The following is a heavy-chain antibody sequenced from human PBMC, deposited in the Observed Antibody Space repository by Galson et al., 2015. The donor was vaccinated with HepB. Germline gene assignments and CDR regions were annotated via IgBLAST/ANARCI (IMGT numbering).Heavy chain of an antibody. Sequence: SLRLSCAASGFAFDDYTMHWVRQAPGKGLEWVSGISWNSDAIGYADSVKGRFTISRDNAKNSLYLQMNSLRAEDTALYYCAKGVEYHYYGMDVWGQGTTVTVSS. CDR1: GFAFDDYT. V-gene: IGHV3-9*01. CDR3: AKGVEYHYYGMDV. J-gene: IGHJ6*02. CDR2: ISWNSDAI. D-gene: IGHD2-8*02.